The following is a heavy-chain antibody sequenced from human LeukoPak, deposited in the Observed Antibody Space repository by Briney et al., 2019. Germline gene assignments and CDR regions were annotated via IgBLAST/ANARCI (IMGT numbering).Heavy chain of an antibody. V-gene: IGHV1-69*04. CDR2: IIPIHGIA. CDR1: GGTFSSYA. D-gene: IGHD2-2*01. Sequence: SVKVSCKASGGTFSSYAISWVRQAPGQGLEWMGRIIPIHGIANYAQKFQGRVTITADKFTSTAYMELSSLRSEDTAVYYCAVVVPAAMGWYFDLWAVAPWSLSPQ. J-gene: IGHJ2*01. CDR3: AVVVPAAMGWYFDL.